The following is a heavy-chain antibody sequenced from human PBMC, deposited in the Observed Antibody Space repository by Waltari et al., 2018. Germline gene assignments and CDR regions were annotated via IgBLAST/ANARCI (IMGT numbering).Heavy chain of an antibody. V-gene: IGHV4-59*01. CDR3: ARVEGWFDP. Sequence: QVQLQESGPGLVKPSETLSLTCTVSGGPFSSYSWSWIRQPPGKGLEWIGYIYYSGSTNYNPSLKSRVTISVDTSKNQFSLKLSSVTAADTAVYYCARVEGWFDPWGQGTLVTVSS. D-gene: IGHD1-1*01. CDR1: GGPFSSYS. CDR2: IYYSGST. J-gene: IGHJ5*02.